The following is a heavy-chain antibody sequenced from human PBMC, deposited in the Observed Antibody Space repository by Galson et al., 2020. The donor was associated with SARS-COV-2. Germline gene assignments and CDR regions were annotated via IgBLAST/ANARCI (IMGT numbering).Heavy chain of an antibody. CDR2: IGTAGDT. CDR1: GFTFSSYD. D-gene: IGHD6-13*01. V-gene: IGHV3-13*01. J-gene: IGHJ6*02. CDR3: ARARGGYSSSWTPDYYYGMDV. Sequence: GGSLRLSCAASGFTFSSYDMHWVRQAPGKGLEWVSAIGTAGDTYYPGSVKGRFTISRENAKNSLYLQMNSLRAGDTAVYYCARARGGYSSSWTPDYYYGMDVWGQGTAVTGAS.